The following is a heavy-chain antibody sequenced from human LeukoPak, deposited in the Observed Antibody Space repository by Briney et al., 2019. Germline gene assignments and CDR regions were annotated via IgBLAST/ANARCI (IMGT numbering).Heavy chain of an antibody. CDR1: GFTFSSYA. CDR3: ARASEDFWSGYWNYYYYMDV. CDR2: ISYDGSNK. D-gene: IGHD3-3*01. J-gene: IGHJ6*03. V-gene: IGHV3-30-3*01. Sequence: GGSLRLSCAASGFTFSSYAMHWVRQAPGKGLEWVAVISYDGSNKYYADSVKGRFTISRDNSKNTLYLQMNSLRAEDTAVYYCARASEDFWSGYWNYYYYMDVWGKGTTVTVSS.